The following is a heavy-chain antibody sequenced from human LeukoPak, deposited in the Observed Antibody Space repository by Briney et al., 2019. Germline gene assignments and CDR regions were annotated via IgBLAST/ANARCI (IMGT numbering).Heavy chain of an antibody. D-gene: IGHD6-6*01. CDR2: IYYGGST. J-gene: IGHJ4*02. V-gene: IGHV4-59*13. CDR3: ARDRGGSSSHIDY. Sequence: PSETLSLTCTVSGGSISTYYWSWIRQPPGKGLEWIGYIYYGGSTKYNPSLSSRVTISVEKSKNQFSLKLSFVTAADTAVYYCARDRGGSSSHIDYWGQGTLVTVSS. CDR1: GGSISTYY.